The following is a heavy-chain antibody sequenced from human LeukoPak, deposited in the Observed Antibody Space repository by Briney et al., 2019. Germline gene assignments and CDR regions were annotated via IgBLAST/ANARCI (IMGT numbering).Heavy chain of an antibody. Sequence: PGGSLRLSCAASGFTFSSYAMSWVRQAPGKGLEWVANIKQDGSEKYYVDSVKGRFTISRDNAKNSLYLQMNSLRAEDTAVYYCASQGNDFWSGYANMDVWGKGTTVTVSS. CDR2: IKQDGSEK. CDR3: ASQGNDFWSGYANMDV. CDR1: GFTFSSYA. J-gene: IGHJ6*03. D-gene: IGHD3-3*01. V-gene: IGHV3-7*01.